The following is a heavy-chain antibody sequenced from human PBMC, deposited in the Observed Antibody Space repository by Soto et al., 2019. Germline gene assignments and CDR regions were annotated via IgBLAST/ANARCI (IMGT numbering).Heavy chain of an antibody. CDR1: GFTFSSYS. Sequence: PGGSLRLSCAASGFTFSSYSMNWVRQAPGKGLEWVSYISSSSSIIYYADSVKGRFTISRDNAKNSLYLQMNSLRDEDTAVYYCARDGVEAWLAYYYYAMDVWGQGTTVTVSS. CDR2: ISSSSSII. J-gene: IGHJ6*02. CDR3: ARDGVEAWLAYYYYAMDV. D-gene: IGHD6-19*01. V-gene: IGHV3-48*02.